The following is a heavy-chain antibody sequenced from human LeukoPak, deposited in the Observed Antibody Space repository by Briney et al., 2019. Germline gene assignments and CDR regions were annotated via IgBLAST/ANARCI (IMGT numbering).Heavy chain of an antibody. D-gene: IGHD6-13*01. CDR1: GYSFTSHW. J-gene: IGHJ4*02. CDR3: ANQGIAAAGIEF. CDR2: IFPGDSDT. Sequence: GESLKISCKGSGYSFTSHWIGWVRQMPGKGLEWMGIIFPGDSDTRYSPSFQGQVTISADKSINTAYLQWNSLKVSDTAMYYCANQGIAAAGIEFWGQGTLVSVSS. V-gene: IGHV5-51*01.